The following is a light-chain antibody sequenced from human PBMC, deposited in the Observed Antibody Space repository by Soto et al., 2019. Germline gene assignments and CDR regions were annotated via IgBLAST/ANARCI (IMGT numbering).Light chain of an antibody. Sequence: QSVLTQPPSVSGTPGQRVIISCSGSSSNVGGNVVNWYQRLPGTAPKLIIYSKNERPSGVPDRFSASKSGASASLAIHGLQSEDEADYYCATWDDSLDGVVFGGGTKLTVL. J-gene: IGLJ2*01. CDR3: ATWDDSLDGVV. CDR2: SKN. V-gene: IGLV1-44*01. CDR1: SSNVGGNV.